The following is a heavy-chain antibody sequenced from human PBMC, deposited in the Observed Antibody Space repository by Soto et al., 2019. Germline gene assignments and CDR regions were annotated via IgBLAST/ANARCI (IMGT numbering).Heavy chain of an antibody. V-gene: IGHV3-23*01. CDR3: AKRWGDSGWGDFDS. D-gene: IGHD6-19*01. J-gene: IGHJ4*02. CDR1: GFPFSRCA. Sequence: EVQLLESGGGLVQPGGSLRLSCAASGFPFSRCAMNWVRQAPGKGLEWVSTISHSDHSTYYADSVKGRFTVSRDNSENTLYLQMNGLRAEDTAIYYCAKRWGDSGWGDFDSWGQGILVTVSS. CDR2: ISHSDHST.